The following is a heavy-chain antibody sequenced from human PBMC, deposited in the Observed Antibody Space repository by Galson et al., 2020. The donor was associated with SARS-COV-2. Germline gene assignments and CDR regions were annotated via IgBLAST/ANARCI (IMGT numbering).Heavy chain of an antibody. CDR3: ARGPVAGMFDY. Sequence: ASVKVSCATSGYTFKRYGISWVRQAPGQGLEWMGWIDTDNGNTNYAQKLQGRVTMTTDTSTTTAYMELRNLRSDDTAVYYCARGPVAGMFDYWGQGTLVNVSS. V-gene: IGHV1-18*01. CDR2: IDTDNGNT. CDR1: GYTFKRYG. D-gene: IGHD6-19*01. J-gene: IGHJ4*02.